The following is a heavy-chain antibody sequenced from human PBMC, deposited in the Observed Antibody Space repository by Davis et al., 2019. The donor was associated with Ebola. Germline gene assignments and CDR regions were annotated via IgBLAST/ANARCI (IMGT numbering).Heavy chain of an antibody. CDR2: INHSGST. Sequence: PSETLSLTCAVYGGSFSGYYWTWIRQPPGKGLEWIGEINHSGSTNYNPSLKSRAPISVDTSKNHFSLDLSSVTAADTAVYYCARGGSYRPYYFDDWGQGTLVTVSS. J-gene: IGHJ4*02. CDR1: GGSFSGYY. D-gene: IGHD1-14*01. CDR3: ARGGSYRPYYFDD. V-gene: IGHV4-34*01.